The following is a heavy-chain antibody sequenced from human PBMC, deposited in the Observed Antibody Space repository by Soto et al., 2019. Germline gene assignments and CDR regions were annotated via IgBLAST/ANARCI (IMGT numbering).Heavy chain of an antibody. D-gene: IGHD1-26*01. CDR3: AKEVGRSYYGMDV. CDR1: GFTFSDYY. J-gene: IGHJ6*02. Sequence: QVQLVVSGGGLVKPGGSLRISCAASGFTFSDYYISWIRQAPGKGLEWVSYISSSGSIIYYADSVKGRFTISRDNAKNSLYLQMDSLRAEDTAVYYCAKEVGRSYYGMDVWGQGTTVTVSS. V-gene: IGHV3-11*04. CDR2: ISSSGSII.